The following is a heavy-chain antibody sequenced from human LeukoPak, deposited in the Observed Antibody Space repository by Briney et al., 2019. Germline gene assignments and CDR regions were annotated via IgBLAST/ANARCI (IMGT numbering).Heavy chain of an antibody. Sequence: SQTLSLTCATSGDSVSSNSAAWNWIRQSPSRGLEWLGRTYYRSKWYNDYAVSVKSRITINPDTSKNQFSLQLNSVTPEDTAVYYCARGDYDFWSGYPHYFDYWGQGTLVTVSS. CDR1: GDSVSSNSAA. J-gene: IGHJ4*02. V-gene: IGHV6-1*01. CDR3: ARGDYDFWSGYPHYFDY. CDR2: TYYRSKWYN. D-gene: IGHD3-3*01.